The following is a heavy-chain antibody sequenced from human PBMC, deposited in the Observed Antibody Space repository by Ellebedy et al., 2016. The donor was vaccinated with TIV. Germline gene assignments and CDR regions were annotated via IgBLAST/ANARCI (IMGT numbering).Heavy chain of an antibody. D-gene: IGHD4-11*01. CDR1: GFIFDDFA. Sequence: PGGSLRLSCVASGFIFDDFAMHWVRQVPGKGLEWVAGIGWDSGGIGYADSMKGRFTISRDNAKKSLYLQMNSLKTEDTAVYYCTRASHKVTTPQADSFDIWGQGTMVTVSS. CDR3: TRASHKVTTPQADSFDI. V-gene: IGHV3-9*01. J-gene: IGHJ3*02. CDR2: IGWDSGGI.